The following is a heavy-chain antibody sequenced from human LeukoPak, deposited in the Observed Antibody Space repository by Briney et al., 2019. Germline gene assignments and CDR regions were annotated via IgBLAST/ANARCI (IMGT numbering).Heavy chain of an antibody. CDR1: GYSISSGYY. D-gene: IGHD4-23*01. Sequence: PSETLFLTCAVSGYSISSGYYWGWIRQPPGKGLDWIASMYHSGNTYYNPSLKSRVTISVDTSKNQFSLRLSSVTAADTAVYYCAKQGPTVVTHFDTWGQGTLVTVSS. CDR2: MYHSGNT. CDR3: AKQGPTVVTHFDT. J-gene: IGHJ4*02. V-gene: IGHV4-38-2*01.